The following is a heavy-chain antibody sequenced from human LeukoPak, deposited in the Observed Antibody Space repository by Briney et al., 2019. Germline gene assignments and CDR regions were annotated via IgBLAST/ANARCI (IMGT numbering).Heavy chain of an antibody. D-gene: IGHD2-2*01. Sequence: SETLSLTCTVSGGSISSSSYYWGWIRQPPGKGLEWIGSIYYSGSTNYNPSLKSRVTMSVDTSKNQFSLKLSSVTAADTAVYYCARDRVVPAAMGEDAFDIWGQGTMVTVSS. CDR1: GGSISSSSYY. J-gene: IGHJ3*02. CDR2: IYYSGST. V-gene: IGHV4-39*07. CDR3: ARDRVVPAAMGEDAFDI.